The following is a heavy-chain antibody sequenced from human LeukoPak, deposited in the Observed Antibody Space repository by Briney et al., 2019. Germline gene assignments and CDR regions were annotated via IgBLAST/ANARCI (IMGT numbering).Heavy chain of an antibody. Sequence: GASVKVSCKASGDTFTSYDFNWVRQTTGQGLEWMGWMNPNSGGTKYALKFQGRVTMTRDTSISTAYMELSRLTSDDTAVYYCARDLAAPGTDFDYWGQGTLVTVSS. CDR3: ARDLAAPGTDFDY. CDR2: MNPNSGGT. J-gene: IGHJ4*02. V-gene: IGHV1-2*02. CDR1: GDTFTSYD. D-gene: IGHD6-13*01.